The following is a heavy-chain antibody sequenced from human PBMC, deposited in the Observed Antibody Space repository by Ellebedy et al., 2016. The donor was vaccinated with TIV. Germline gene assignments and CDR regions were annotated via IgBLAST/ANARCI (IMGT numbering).Heavy chain of an antibody. Sequence: GGSLRLSXSASGFTFNTYAMSWVRQAPGKGLEWVSGISDSGVNTYEADSVKGRFTISRDNSRNTLFLQMNSLRSEDTAVYFCARSHITTFGVVTSFDSWGQGTLVTVSS. D-gene: IGHD3-3*01. CDR1: GFTFNTYA. J-gene: IGHJ4*02. CDR2: ISDSGVNT. CDR3: ARSHITTFGVVTSFDS. V-gene: IGHV3-23*01.